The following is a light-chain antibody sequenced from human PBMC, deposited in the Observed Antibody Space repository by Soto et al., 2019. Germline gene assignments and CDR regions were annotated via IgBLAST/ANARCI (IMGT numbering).Light chain of an antibody. Sequence: DIQMTQSPSSLSASVGDRVTITCQASQDISNYLNWYQQKPGKAPKLLICDASNLETGVPSRFSGSGSGTDFPFTISSLQPEDFATYYCQQYDNLPALTFGGGTKVEIK. J-gene: IGKJ4*01. CDR2: DAS. CDR1: QDISNY. V-gene: IGKV1-33*01. CDR3: QQYDNLPALT.